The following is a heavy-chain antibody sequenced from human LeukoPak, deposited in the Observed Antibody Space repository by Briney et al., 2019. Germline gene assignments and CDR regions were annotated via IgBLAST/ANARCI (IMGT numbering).Heavy chain of an antibody. Sequence: ASVKLSCKASGYTFTGYYMHWVRQAPGQGLEWMGWINPNSGGTNYAQKFQGRVTMTRDTSISTAYMELSRLRSDDTAVYYCARVLSYSSSWYQENFDYWGQGTLVTVSS. V-gene: IGHV1-2*02. CDR1: GYTFTGYY. D-gene: IGHD6-13*01. J-gene: IGHJ4*02. CDR2: INPNSGGT. CDR3: ARVLSYSSSWYQENFDY.